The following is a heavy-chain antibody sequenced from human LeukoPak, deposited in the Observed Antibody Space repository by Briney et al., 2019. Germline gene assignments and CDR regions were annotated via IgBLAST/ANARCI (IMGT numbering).Heavy chain of an antibody. V-gene: IGHV1-46*01. CDR2: INPSGGST. CDR1: GYTFTGYY. J-gene: IGHJ3*02. Sequence: ASVNVSCKTSGYTFTGYYIHWVRQAPGQGLEWMGIINPSGGSTSYAQKFQGRVTMTRDMSTSTVYMELSSLRSEDTAVYYCARIGAAENDDAFDIWGQGTMVTVSS. D-gene: IGHD6-13*01. CDR3: ARIGAAENDDAFDI.